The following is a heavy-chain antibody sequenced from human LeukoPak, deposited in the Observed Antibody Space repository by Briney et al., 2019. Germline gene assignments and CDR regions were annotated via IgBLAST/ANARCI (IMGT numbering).Heavy chain of an antibody. D-gene: IGHD5-24*01. CDR2: VYYSGST. J-gene: IGHJ4*02. CDR3: VRDRELTY. V-gene: IGHV4-59*01. CDR1: GVSITSYH. Sequence: NPSETLSLTCTVSGVSITSYHWSWLRRPPGKGLEWIGYVYYSGSTYYNPSLKSRVTISVDTSKNQFSLRLTSMTAADAAVYYCVRDRELTYWGQGTLVTVSS.